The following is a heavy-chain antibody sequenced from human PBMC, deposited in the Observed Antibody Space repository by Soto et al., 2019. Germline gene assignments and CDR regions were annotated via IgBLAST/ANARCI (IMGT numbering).Heavy chain of an antibody. Sequence: SETLSLTCTVSGGSIKSYYWSWIRQPAGKGLEWIGRIYFSGSADYNPSLRSRVTMSVDTSRNQFSLRLTSVTAADTAVYYCARAGHGPTIFGITLDYWGQGTLVTVAS. CDR1: GGSIKSYY. J-gene: IGHJ4*02. V-gene: IGHV4-4*07. D-gene: IGHD3-3*02. CDR2: IYFSGSA. CDR3: ARAGHGPTIFGITLDY.